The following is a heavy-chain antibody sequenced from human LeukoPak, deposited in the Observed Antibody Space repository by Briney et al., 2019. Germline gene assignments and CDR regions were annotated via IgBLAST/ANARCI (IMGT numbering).Heavy chain of an antibody. Sequence: ASVKVSCKASGYTFSGSGWYLYWLRQAPGQGLECLGWIYPNNGATSYAQKFQGRVAMTRDTSVSTAYMELSRLRPDDTAVYFCARDGPAQMVEFDNWGQGTLVTVSP. CDR2: IYPNNGAT. V-gene: IGHV1-2*02. CDR1: GYTFSGSGWY. D-gene: IGHD3-10*01. CDR3: ARDGPAQMVEFDN. J-gene: IGHJ4*02.